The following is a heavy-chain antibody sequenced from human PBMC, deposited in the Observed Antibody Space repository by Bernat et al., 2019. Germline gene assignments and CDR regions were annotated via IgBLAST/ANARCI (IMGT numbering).Heavy chain of an antibody. D-gene: IGHD6-6*01. Sequence: EVQLVESGGGLVQPGGSLRLSCAASGLTFSSYWMHWVRQAPGKGLVWVSRVNSDGSSTSYADSVKGRFTVSRDNAKNTLYLQMNSLRAEDTAVYYCAKAEYSSSSRHFDYWGQGILVTVSS. CDR1: GLTFSSYW. CDR2: VNSDGSST. CDR3: AKAEYSSSSRHFDY. J-gene: IGHJ4*02. V-gene: IGHV3-74*01.